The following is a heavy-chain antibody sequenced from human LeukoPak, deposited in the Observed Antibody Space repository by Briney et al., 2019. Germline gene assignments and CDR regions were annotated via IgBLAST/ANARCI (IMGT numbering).Heavy chain of an antibody. CDR1: GGSFSGYY. CDR3: ASGRRADY. J-gene: IGHJ4*02. V-gene: IGHV4-34*01. CDR2: INHSGST. Sequence: SETLSLTCAVYGGSFSGYYWSWIRQPPGKGLEWIGEINHSGSTNYNPSLKSRVTISVDTSKNQFSLKLSSVTAADTAVYYCASGRRADYWGRGTLVTVSS.